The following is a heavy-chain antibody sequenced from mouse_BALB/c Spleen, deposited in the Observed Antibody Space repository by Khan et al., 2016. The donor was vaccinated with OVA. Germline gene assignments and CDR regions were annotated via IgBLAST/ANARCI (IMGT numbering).Heavy chain of an antibody. CDR1: GFSLTTYG. CDR2: IWSDGIT. V-gene: IGHV2-6*02. CDR3: ARGGFYAVDY. Sequence: QVQLKQSGPGLVAPSQSLSITCTVSGFSLTTYGVHWVRQPPGKGLEWLVVIWSDGITTYNSALKSRLSISKDNSKSRVFLKMNGRQTDDTAMYCCARGGFYAVDYWGQGTSVTVSS. J-gene: IGHJ4*01.